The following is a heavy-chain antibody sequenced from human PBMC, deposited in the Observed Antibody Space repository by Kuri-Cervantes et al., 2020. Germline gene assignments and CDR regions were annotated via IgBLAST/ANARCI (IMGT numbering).Heavy chain of an antibody. J-gene: IGHJ4*02. CDR1: GFTLNVYA. D-gene: IGHD3-22*01. CDR2: ISGSGDRT. Sequence: GESLKISCAASGFTLNVYATGWVRQTPGKGLEWVSSISGSGDRTYYADSVKGRFSISRDNSKNTLYLQMNSLRAEDTAKYYCAKFDSSGFYRPFDHWCQGTLVTVSS. V-gene: IGHV3-23*01. CDR3: AKFDSSGFYRPFDH.